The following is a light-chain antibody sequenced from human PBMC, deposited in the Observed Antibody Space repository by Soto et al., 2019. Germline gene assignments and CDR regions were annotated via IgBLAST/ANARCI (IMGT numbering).Light chain of an antibody. CDR3: QQLNSYPLT. J-gene: IGKJ5*01. CDR1: QGIARY. V-gene: IGKV1-9*01. CDR2: IAS. Sequence: IQLTQSPSSLSASVGDRVIITCRASQGIARYLAWYQQKPGEAPKLLIYIASTLQSGVPSRFSGSGSGTDLSLTISSLQPEDFATYYCQQLNSYPLTFGQGTRLEI.